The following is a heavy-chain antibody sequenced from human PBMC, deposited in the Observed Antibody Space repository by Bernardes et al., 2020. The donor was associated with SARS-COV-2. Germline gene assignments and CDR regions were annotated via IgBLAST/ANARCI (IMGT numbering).Heavy chain of an antibody. J-gene: IGHJ6*02. CDR1: GFIFDDYG. V-gene: IGHV3-20*04. CDR2: INWDGGSR. CDR3: ARVKGSGYERNYYYSMDV. D-gene: IGHD5-12*01. Sequence: GGSLRLSCAASGFIFDDYGMSWVRQVPGKGLGWVSGINWDGGSRGYADSVKGRFTISRDDAKNFLYLQMNSLRAEDTALYYCARVKGSGYERNYYYSMDVWGQGTTVTVSS.